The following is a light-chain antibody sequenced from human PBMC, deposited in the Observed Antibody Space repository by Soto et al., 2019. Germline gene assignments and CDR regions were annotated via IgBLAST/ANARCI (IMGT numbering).Light chain of an antibody. Sequence: TQSPGTLSLSPGERATLSCRATQSISTSLAWYQQKPGKAPNLLISGASNLESGVPSRFSGSGSGTEFTLTISSLQPDDFSSYYCQQYYTYSTFGQGTKVDIK. CDR3: QQYYTYST. V-gene: IGKV1-5*01. CDR1: QSISTS. CDR2: GAS. J-gene: IGKJ1*01.